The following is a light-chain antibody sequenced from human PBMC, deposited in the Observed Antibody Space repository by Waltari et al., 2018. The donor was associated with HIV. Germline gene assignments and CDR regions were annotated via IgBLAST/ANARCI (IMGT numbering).Light chain of an antibody. CDR3: QHRSSWRGT. V-gene: IGKV3-11*01. CDR2: AAS. CDR1: QSIGSF. Sequence: IVFTQSPATLPLSPGARATLSCRPSQSIGSFLAWYQQKPGQTHRLVIFAASNRASGIPARFSAVGSGTDFTLSISNVEPEDFAVYYCQHRSSWRGTFSQGTKVEIK. J-gene: IGKJ1*01.